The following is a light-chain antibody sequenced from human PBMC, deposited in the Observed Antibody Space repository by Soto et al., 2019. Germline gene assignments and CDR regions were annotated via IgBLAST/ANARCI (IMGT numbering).Light chain of an antibody. Sequence: DIQMTQSPSTLSASVGDRVTITCRASQSISSWLAWYQQKPGKAPKLLIYDASSLESGVPSRFSGSGSGTEFTLTISSLQPDDFATYYCQQDNSYLTWTFGQGTKVEIK. V-gene: IGKV1-5*01. J-gene: IGKJ1*01. CDR2: DAS. CDR1: QSISSW. CDR3: QQDNSYLTWT.